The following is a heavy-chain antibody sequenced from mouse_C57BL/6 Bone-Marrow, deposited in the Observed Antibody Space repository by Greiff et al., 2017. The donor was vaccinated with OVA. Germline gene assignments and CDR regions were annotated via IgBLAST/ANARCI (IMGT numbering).Heavy chain of an antibody. Sequence: EVKLVESGGGLVKPGGSLKLSCAASGFTFSSYAMSWVRQTPEKRLEWVATISDGGSYTYYPDNVKGRFTISRDNAKNNLYLQMSHLKSEDTAMYYCARECYDYLFAYWGQGTLVTVSA. V-gene: IGHV5-4*01. D-gene: IGHD2-4*01. CDR2: ISDGGSYT. CDR1: GFTFSSYA. CDR3: ARECYDYLFAY. J-gene: IGHJ3*01.